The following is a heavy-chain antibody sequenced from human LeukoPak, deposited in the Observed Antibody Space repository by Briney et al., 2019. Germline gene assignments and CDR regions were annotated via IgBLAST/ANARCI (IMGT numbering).Heavy chain of an antibody. CDR3: ARHFHPAETTGGYFDL. Sequence: GESLQISCQSSGYNFTPYWIVWVRQLPGKGLEWMGITFAGYSYTIYSPSFQGQVTISVHKSISTAYLQWSSLKASATAMYYCARHFHPAETTGGYFDLWGRGTLVTVSA. D-gene: IGHD4-17*01. CDR1: GYNFTPYW. CDR2: TFAGYSYT. J-gene: IGHJ2*01. V-gene: IGHV5-51*01.